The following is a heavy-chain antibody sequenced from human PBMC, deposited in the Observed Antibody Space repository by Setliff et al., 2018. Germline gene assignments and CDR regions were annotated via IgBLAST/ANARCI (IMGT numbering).Heavy chain of an antibody. CDR1: GYSISSGYY. J-gene: IGHJ4*02. CDR3: ARRATVVNDFDY. Sequence: PSETLSLTCAVSGYSISSGYYWGWIRQPPGKGLEWIGSIYYSGSTYYNPSLKSRVIISIDTSKNQFSLKLSSVTAADTAVYYCARRATVVNDFDYWGQGTLVTVSS. D-gene: IGHD4-17*01. CDR2: IYYSGST. V-gene: IGHV4-38-2*01.